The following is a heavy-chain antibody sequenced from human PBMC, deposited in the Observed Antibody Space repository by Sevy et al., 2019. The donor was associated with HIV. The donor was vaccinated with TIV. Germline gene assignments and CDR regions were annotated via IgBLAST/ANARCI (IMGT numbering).Heavy chain of an antibody. D-gene: IGHD3-10*01. V-gene: IGHV1-18*01. CDR1: GYTFTSYG. CDR3: ARDQRTYYYGSGGGTRFDP. J-gene: IGHJ5*02. CDR2: ISAYNGNT. Sequence: ASVKVSCKASGYTFTSYGISWVRQAPGQGLEWMGWISAYNGNTNYAQKLQGRVTMTTDTSTSTAYMELRGLRSDDTAVYYCARDQRTYYYGSGGGTRFDPWGQGTLVTVSS.